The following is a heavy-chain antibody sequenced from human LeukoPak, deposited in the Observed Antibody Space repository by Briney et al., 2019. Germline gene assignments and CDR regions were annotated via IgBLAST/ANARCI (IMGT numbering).Heavy chain of an antibody. CDR3: AKPDQTNCIHY. CDR1: GFTFSSYA. D-gene: IGHD7-27*01. V-gene: IGHV3-30-3*02. J-gene: IGHJ4*02. CDR2: ISYDGSNK. Sequence: GGSLRLSCAASGFTFSSYAMHWVRQAPGKGLEWVAVISYDGSNKYYADSVKGRFTISRDNSKNTLYLQMDSLRVEDTALYFCAKPDQTNCIHYWGQGTLVTVPS.